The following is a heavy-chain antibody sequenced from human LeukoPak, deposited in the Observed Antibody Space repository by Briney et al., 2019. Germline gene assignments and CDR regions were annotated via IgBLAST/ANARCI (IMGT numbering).Heavy chain of an antibody. J-gene: IGHJ4*02. CDR1: GFTFSTYS. V-gene: IGHV3-48*04. CDR2: ISSSSSAI. Sequence: GGSLRLSCAASGFTFSTYSMNWVRQAPGKGLEWVSYISSSSSAIYFADSVKGRFTISRDNAKNSLYLQMNSLRVEDTAVYYCSRGRDLFDSWGQGTLVSVSP. CDR3: SRGRDLFDS.